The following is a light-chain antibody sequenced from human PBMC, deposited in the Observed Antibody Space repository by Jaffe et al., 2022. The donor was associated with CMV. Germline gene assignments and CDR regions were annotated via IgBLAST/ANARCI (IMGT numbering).Light chain of an antibody. V-gene: IGKV3-20*01. CDR3: QQFASSPLMYT. CDR2: GVS. Sequence: EIVLTQSPGTLSLSPGERVTLSCRASQSVSSSYLAWYQQKPGQPPRLLIYGVSNRATGIPDRFSGSGFGTDFSLTISRLEPEDFAVYYCQQFASSPLMYTFGQGTKLEIK. CDR1: QSVSSSY. J-gene: IGKJ2*01.